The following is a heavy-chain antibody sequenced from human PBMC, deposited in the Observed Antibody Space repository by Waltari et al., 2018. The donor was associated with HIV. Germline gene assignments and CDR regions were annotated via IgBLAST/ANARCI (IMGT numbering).Heavy chain of an antibody. V-gene: IGHV4-39*01. D-gene: IGHD5-12*01. CDR2: IYSSGST. Sequence: QLQLQESGPGLVKPAETLSLTCSVSGGSIISSHHSWGWIRQTPGKGLEWIGIIYSSGSTYYNPSLKSRVTISVDTSKNQFSLKLSSGTAADTAVYYWARHDRGRWLQLGGGYWGQGTLVTVSS. CDR1: GGSIISSHHS. CDR3: ARHDRGRWLQLGGGY. J-gene: IGHJ4*02.